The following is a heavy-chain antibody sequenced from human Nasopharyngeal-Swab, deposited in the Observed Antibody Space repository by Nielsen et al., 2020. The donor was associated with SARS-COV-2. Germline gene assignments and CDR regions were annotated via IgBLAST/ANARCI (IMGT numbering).Heavy chain of an antibody. CDR3: ARRAARDGYNYEVDP. V-gene: IGHV3-7*01. CDR2: IKQDGSEK. Sequence: GESLKISCAASGFTFSSYWMSWVRQAPGKGLEWVANIKQDGSEKYYVDSVKGRFTISRDNAKNSLYLQMNSLRAEDTAVYYCARRAARDGYNYEVDPWGQGTLVTVSS. D-gene: IGHD5-24*01. J-gene: IGHJ5*02. CDR1: GFTFSSYW.